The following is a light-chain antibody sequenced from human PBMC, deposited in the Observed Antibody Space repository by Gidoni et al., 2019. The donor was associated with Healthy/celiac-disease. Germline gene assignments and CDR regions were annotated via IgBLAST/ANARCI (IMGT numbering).Light chain of an antibody. CDR1: QIVSSY. V-gene: IGKV3-11*01. J-gene: IGKJ3*01. CDR3: QQRSNWLFT. CDR2: DAS. Sequence: EIVLTQSPATLSWSPGERATLSCRASQIVSSYLAWYQQKPGQAPRRLIYDASNRATVIPARFSGSGSGTDFTLTISSLEPEDFAVYYCQQRSNWLFTFGPGTKVDIK.